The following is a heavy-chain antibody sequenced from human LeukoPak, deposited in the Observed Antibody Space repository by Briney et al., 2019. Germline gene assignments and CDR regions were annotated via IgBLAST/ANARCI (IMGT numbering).Heavy chain of an antibody. Sequence: SETLSLTCAVYGGSFSGYYWSWIRQPPGKGLEWIGEINHSGSTNYNPSLKSRVTISVDTSKNQFSLKLSSVTAADTAVYYCARGHRYSSSWYRNWFDPWGQGTLVTVSS. D-gene: IGHD6-13*01. CDR1: GGSFSGYY. J-gene: IGHJ5*02. V-gene: IGHV4-34*01. CDR2: INHSGST. CDR3: ARGHRYSSSWYRNWFDP.